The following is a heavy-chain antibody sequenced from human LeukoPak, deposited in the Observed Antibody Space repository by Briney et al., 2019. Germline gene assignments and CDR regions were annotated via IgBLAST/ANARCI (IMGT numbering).Heavy chain of an antibody. Sequence: SETLSLTCTVSGGSINSSSYYWGWIRQPPGKGLEWIGSIFYSGSTYYNPSLKSRVTISVDTSKNQFSLKLSSVTAADTAVYYCAKDGYNFPGDGMDVWGQGTTVTVSS. D-gene: IGHD5-24*01. CDR1: GGSINSSSYY. CDR2: IFYSGST. V-gene: IGHV4-39*02. J-gene: IGHJ6*02. CDR3: AKDGYNFPGDGMDV.